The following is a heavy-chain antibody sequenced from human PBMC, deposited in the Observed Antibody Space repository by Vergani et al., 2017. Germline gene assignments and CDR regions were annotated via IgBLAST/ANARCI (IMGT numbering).Heavy chain of an antibody. V-gene: IGHV3-23*01. Sequence: EVQLLESGGGSAQPGESLRLSCVASGFTFTAHGLNWVRQAPGKGLEWVSAINRGSTTYYADSVKGRFTISRDNSKNTLYLQMNSLRAEDTAVYYCAKDLVVVVAATDAFDIWGQGTMVTVSS. CDR1: GFTFTAHG. CDR2: INRGSTT. CDR3: AKDLVVVVAATDAFDI. D-gene: IGHD2-15*01. J-gene: IGHJ3*02.